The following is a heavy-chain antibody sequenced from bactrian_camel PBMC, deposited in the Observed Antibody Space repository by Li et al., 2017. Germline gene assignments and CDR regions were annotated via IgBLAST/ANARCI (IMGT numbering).Heavy chain of an antibody. Sequence: QLVESGGGLVQPGGSLRLSCAASGFTFSRYWMYWVRQAPGKGLEWVSSINGGGATTVSDSVKGRFTISRDNAKNTVYLQMNSLKPEDTAVYYCVTEGGSWYGLKDWGQGTQVTVS. CDR3: VTEGGSWYGLKD. CDR1: GFTFSRYW. V-gene: IGHV3S25*01. J-gene: IGHJ4*01. CDR2: INGGGATT. D-gene: IGHD6*01.